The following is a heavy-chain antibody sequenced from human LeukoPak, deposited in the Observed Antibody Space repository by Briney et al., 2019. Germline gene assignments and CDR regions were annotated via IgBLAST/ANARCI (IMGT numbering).Heavy chain of an antibody. CDR3: ARLWSTSCKGGSCPHQPNY. V-gene: IGHV4-39*01. Sequence: ASETLSLTCTVSGGSISSSSYYWGWIRQPPGKGLEWIGSIYYSGSTYYNLSLKSRVIIFLDTSKNQFSLKLSSVTAADTAVYYCARLWSTSCKGGSCPHQPNYWGQGTRVTVPS. J-gene: IGHJ4*02. CDR2: IYYSGST. CDR1: GGSISSSSYY. D-gene: IGHD2-15*01.